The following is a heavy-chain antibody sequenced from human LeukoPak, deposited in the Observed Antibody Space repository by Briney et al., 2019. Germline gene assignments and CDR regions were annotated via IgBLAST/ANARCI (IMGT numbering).Heavy chain of an antibody. CDR1: GFAFNNYA. D-gene: IGHD1-26*01. Sequence: GGSLILSCAASGFAFNNYAMTWVRQAPGKGLEWVSNINDNGGQRHYADSVKGRFTISRDNSKNTLFLQMDSLRAEDTAVYYCAKTQWKVGATDYFDCWAQGILVTVSS. CDR3: AKTQWKVGATDYFDC. CDR2: INDNGGQR. V-gene: IGHV3-23*01. J-gene: IGHJ4*02.